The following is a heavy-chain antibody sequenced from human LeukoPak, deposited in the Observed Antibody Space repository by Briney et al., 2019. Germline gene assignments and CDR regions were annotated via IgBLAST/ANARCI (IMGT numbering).Heavy chain of an antibody. V-gene: IGHV4-61*08. D-gene: IGHD5-12*01. J-gene: IGHJ4*02. CDR2: IYYSGST. Sequence: SQTLSLTCTVSGGSISSGGHYWSWIRQPPGKGLEWIGYIYYSGSTNYNPSLKSRVTISVDTSKNQFSLKLSSVTAADTAVYYCASGYGGYDLDYWGQGTLVTVSS. CDR3: ASGYGGYDLDY. CDR1: GGSISSGGHY.